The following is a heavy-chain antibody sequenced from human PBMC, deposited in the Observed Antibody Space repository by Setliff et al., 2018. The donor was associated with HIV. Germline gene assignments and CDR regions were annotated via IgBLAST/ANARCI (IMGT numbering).Heavy chain of an antibody. D-gene: IGHD3-3*01. J-gene: IGHJ4*02. CDR1: GFTFSGYW. CDR2: INSDGSST. V-gene: IGHV3-74*01. CDR3: AKDVCSGYYQF. Sequence: GGSLRLSCAASGFTFSGYWMHWVRQAPGKGLVWVSRINSDGSSTTYADSVKGRFTISRDNAKNTLYLQMNSLRVEDTAVYYCAKDVCSGYYQFWGQGTLVTVSS.